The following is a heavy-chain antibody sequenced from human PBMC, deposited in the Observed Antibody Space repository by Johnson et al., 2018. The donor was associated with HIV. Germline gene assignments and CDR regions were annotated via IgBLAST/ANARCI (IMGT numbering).Heavy chain of an antibody. CDR1: GFTFDDYG. J-gene: IGHJ3*02. CDR3: ARDPDYYDSSGYYYPGAFDI. D-gene: IGHD3-22*01. Sequence: VQLVESGGGLVQPGRSLRLSCTASGFTFDDYGMSWVRQDPGKGLEWVSGINWNGGSTGYADSVKGRFIISRDNAKNSPYLQMNSLRAEDTAVYYCARDPDYYDSSGYYYPGAFDIWGQGTMVTVSS. CDR2: INWNGGST. V-gene: IGHV3-20*04.